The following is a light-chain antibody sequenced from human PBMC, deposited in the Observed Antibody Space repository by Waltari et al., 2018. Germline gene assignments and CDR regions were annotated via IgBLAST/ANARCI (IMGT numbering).Light chain of an antibody. V-gene: IGLV2-14*03. J-gene: IGLJ2*01. Sequence: QSALPQPASVSGSPGQSVTIFCTGAVSAAGAYNSVSWHQDPPGQAPQVIIYDVTNPPSGVSDRVSGSKSGNTASLTISRLQPEDEADYYCCSQSLNSLVLFGGGTKLTVL. CDR3: CSQSLNSLVL. CDR1: VSAAGAYNS. CDR2: DVT.